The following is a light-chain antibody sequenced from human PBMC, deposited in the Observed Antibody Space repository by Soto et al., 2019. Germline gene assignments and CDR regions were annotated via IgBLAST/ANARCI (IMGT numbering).Light chain of an antibody. CDR2: GAS. V-gene: IGKV3-20*01. Sequence: EIVLTQSPGTLSLSPGERATLSCRASQSVSSSYLAWYKQKPGQAPRLLIYGASSSATGIPDRFSGSGSGTDFTLTISRLETEEFAVDYCQQYGSSPLTFGVGTKVESK. CDR1: QSVSSSY. CDR3: QQYGSSPLT. J-gene: IGKJ4*01.